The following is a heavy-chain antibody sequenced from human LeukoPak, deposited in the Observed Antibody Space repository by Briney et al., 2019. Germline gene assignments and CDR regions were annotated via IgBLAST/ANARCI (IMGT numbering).Heavy chain of an antibody. CDR2: ISGDGAST. V-gene: IGHV3-23*01. J-gene: IGHJ3*01. D-gene: IGHD3-10*01. Sequence: GGSLRLSCAASGFTFAIHAMTWVRQAPGKGLEWVSGISGDGASTHYAESVKGQFTISRDNSQNTLFLQMNSLRVEDTAIYYCAKDSYVSGRPLHTFDVWGQGTMVPVSS. CDR3: AKDSYVSGRPLHTFDV. CDR1: GFTFAIHA.